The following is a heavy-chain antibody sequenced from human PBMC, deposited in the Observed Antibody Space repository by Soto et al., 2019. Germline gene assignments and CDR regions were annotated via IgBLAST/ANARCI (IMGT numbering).Heavy chain of an antibody. CDR3: ATMKRYDILTGYYRPWGFDP. V-gene: IGHV1-69*02. CDR1: GGTFSSYT. D-gene: IGHD3-9*01. CDR2: IIPIHGIA. J-gene: IGHJ5*02. Sequence: GASVKVSCKASGGTFSSYTISWVRQAPGQGLEWMGRIIPIHGIANYAQKFQGRVTMTEDTSTDTAYMELSSLRSEDTAVYYCATMKRYDILTGYYRPWGFDPCGQGTLVTVSS.